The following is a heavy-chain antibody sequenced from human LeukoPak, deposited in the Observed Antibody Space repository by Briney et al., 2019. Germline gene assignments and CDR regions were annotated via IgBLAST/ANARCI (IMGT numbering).Heavy chain of an antibody. CDR3: AKEISGATAALDY. J-gene: IGHJ4*02. CDR1: GFTFDDYA. Sequence: SGRSLRLSCAASGFTFDDYAVHWVRQAPGKGLEWVSGISWNSGSIGYADSVKGQFTISRDNAKNSLYLQMNSLRAEDTALYYCAKEISGATAALDYRGQGTLVTVSS. CDR2: ISWNSGSI. V-gene: IGHV3-9*01. D-gene: IGHD1-26*01.